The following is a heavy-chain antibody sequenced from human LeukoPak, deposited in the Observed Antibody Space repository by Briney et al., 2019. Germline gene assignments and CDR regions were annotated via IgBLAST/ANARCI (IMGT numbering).Heavy chain of an antibody. Sequence: PGGSLRLSCAASGFTFSSYSMNWVRQAPGKGLEWVSSISSSSSYIYYADSVKGRFTISRDNAKNSLYLQMNSLRAEDTAVYYCARDSGSFDDFWSGVQYYFDYWDQGTLVTVSS. CDR1: GFTFSSYS. J-gene: IGHJ4*02. CDR2: ISSSSSYI. CDR3: ARDSGSFDDFWSGVQYYFDY. D-gene: IGHD3-3*01. V-gene: IGHV3-21*01.